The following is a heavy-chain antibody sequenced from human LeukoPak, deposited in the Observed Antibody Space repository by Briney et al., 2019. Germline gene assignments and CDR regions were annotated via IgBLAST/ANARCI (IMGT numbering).Heavy chain of an antibody. V-gene: IGHV4-34*01. CDR2: INHSGAT. CDR3: ASSRVYSGSWYYYFDN. J-gene: IGHJ4*02. D-gene: IGHD5-12*01. CDR1: GGSFSGYY. Sequence: SETLSLTCAVYGGSFSGYYWSWIRQPPGKGLEWIGEINHSGATNYNPSLKSRVTISIDTSKNLFSLKLSSVTAADTAVYYCASSRVYSGSWYYYFDNWGQGTLVTVSS.